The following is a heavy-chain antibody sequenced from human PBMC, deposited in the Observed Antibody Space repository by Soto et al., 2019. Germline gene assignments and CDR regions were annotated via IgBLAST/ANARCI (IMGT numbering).Heavy chain of an antibody. D-gene: IGHD1-7*01. J-gene: IGHJ6*02. V-gene: IGHV1-69*13. CDR1: GGTFSSYA. CDR2: IIPIFGTA. Sequence: ASVNVSCKASGGTFSSYAISWVRQAPGQGLEWMGGIIPIFGTANYAQKFQGRVTITADESTSTAYMELSSLRSEDTAVYYCARGPTGTTAEVSYYGMDVWGQGTTVTVS. CDR3: ARGPTGTTAEVSYYGMDV.